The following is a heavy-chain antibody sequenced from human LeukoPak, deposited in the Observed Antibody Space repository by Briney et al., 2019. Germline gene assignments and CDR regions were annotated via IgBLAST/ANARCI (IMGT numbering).Heavy chain of an antibody. CDR3: ARASSMVTTRGRGYYYMDV. CDR2: IIPILGIA. D-gene: IGHD4-11*01. J-gene: IGHJ6*03. CDR1: GGTFSSYT. Sequence: ASVKVSCTASGGTFSSYTISWVRQAPGQGLEWMGRIIPILGIANYAQKFQGRVTITADRSTSTAYMELSSLRSEDTAVYYCARASSMVTTRGRGYYYMDVWGNGTTVTVSS. V-gene: IGHV1-69*02.